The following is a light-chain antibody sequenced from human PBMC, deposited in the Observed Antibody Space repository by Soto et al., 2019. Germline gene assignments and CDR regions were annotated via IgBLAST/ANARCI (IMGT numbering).Light chain of an antibody. Sequence: DIQMTQSPSALSASVGDRVTITCRASQTISSWLAWYHQKPVKAAKLLIYNASTLQSGVPSRFSGSGSGTEYTLTISSLQPDDVATYYCQQDNSYSEAFGQGTKVDIK. V-gene: IGKV1-5*03. CDR1: QTISSW. CDR3: QQDNSYSEA. J-gene: IGKJ1*01. CDR2: NAS.